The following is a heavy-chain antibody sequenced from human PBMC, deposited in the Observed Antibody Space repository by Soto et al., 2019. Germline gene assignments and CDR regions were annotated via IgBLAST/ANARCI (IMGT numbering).Heavy chain of an antibody. V-gene: IGHV4-39*01. J-gene: IGHJ3*02. Sequence: QLQLQESGPGLVKPSETLSLTCTVSGGSISSSSYYWGWIRQPPGKGLEWIGSIYYSGGTYYNPSLKSLVTISVDTSKNQFSLKLSSLTAADTAVYYCARPPYYDSSGYYLRVDAFDIWGQGTMVTVSS. CDR2: IYYSGGT. CDR1: GGSISSSSYY. D-gene: IGHD3-22*01. CDR3: ARPPYYDSSGYYLRVDAFDI.